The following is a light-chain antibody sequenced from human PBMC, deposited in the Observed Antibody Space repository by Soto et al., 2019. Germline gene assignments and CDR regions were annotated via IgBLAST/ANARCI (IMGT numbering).Light chain of an antibody. CDR1: SSDVGGYNF. CDR3: SSYAGSNIVV. J-gene: IGLJ2*01. Sequence: QSALTQPPSASGSPGQSVTISCTGTSSDVGGYNFVSWYQQHPGKAPKLMIYEVSERPSGVPDRFSGSKSGNTASLTVSGLQAEVEADYCCSSYAGSNIVVFGGGTKLTVL. V-gene: IGLV2-8*01. CDR2: EVS.